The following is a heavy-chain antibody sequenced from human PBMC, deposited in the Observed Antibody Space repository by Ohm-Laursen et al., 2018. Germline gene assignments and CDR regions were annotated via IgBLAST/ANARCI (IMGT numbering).Heavy chain of an antibody. CDR3: ARGQPIDF. Sequence: ASVKVSCKASGYTFTGHCIHWVRQAPGQGLEWMGIINTGGGSTSHAQKFQGRLTMTRDTSTSTVYMELSSLRSEDTAMYYCARGQPIDFWGQGTLVTVSS. CDR2: INTGGGST. CDR1: GYTFTGHC. V-gene: IGHV1-46*01. J-gene: IGHJ4*02.